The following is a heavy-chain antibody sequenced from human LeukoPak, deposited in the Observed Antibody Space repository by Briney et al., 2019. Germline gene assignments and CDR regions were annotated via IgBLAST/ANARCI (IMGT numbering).Heavy chain of an antibody. CDR2: IRSSSSYI. CDR1: GFTFSSYT. V-gene: IGHV3-21*01. Sequence: GGSLRLSCAASGFTFSSYTMNWVRQAPGKGLEWVSYIRSSSSYIYYADSVKGRFTISRDNAENSLYLQMNSLRAEDTAVYYCARGSEGYCSGGGCYYGMDVWGKGTTVTVSS. J-gene: IGHJ6*04. CDR3: ARGSEGYCSGGGCYYGMDV. D-gene: IGHD2-15*01.